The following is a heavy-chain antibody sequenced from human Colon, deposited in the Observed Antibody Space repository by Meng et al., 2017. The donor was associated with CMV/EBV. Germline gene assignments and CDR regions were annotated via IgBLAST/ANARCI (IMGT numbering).Heavy chain of an antibody. CDR1: GYTFTSYE. CDR3: TRGQFFSDY. D-gene: IGHD6-19*01. V-gene: IGHV1-8*01. J-gene: IGHJ4*02. Sequence: QVPLVQSGAEVKRPGASVKISCKASGYTFTSYEITWVRQAPGQGLEWMGYMNPYNGDTGYVQKFQGRVTMTRDTSISTAYMELSSLRSDDTAVYYCTRGQFFSDYWGQGTLVTVSS. CDR2: MNPYNGDT.